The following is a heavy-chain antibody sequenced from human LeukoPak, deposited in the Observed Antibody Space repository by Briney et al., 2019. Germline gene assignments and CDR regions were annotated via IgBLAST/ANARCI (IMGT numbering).Heavy chain of an antibody. Sequence: PGGSLRLSCAASGFTFSSYWMSWVRQAPWKGLEWVANIKQDGSEKYYVDSVKGRFTISRDNAKNSLYLQMNSLRAEDTAVYYCARDMKDYDSSGYYLSYYYYYGMDVWGQGTTVTVSS. CDR3: ARDMKDYDSSGYYLSYYYYYGMDV. CDR1: GFTFSSYW. CDR2: IKQDGSEK. V-gene: IGHV3-7*03. D-gene: IGHD3-22*01. J-gene: IGHJ6*02.